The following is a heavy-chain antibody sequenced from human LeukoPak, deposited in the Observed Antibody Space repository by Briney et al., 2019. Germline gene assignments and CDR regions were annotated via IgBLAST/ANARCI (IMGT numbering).Heavy chain of an antibody. CDR2: ISAYNGNT. V-gene: IGHV1-18*04. Sequence: ASVKVSCKASGYTFTSYYMHWVRQAPGQGLEWMGWISAYNGNTNYAQKLQGRVTMTTDTSTSTAYMELRSLRSDDTAVYYCARVEDIVVVPAAPYYYYMDVWGKGTTVTISS. CDR3: ARVEDIVVVPAAPYYYYMDV. D-gene: IGHD2-2*01. CDR1: GYTFTSYY. J-gene: IGHJ6*03.